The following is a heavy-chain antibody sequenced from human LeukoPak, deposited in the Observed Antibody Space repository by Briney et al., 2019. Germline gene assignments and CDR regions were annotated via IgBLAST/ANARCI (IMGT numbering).Heavy chain of an antibody. CDR1: GGTFSSYA. CDR2: IIPIFGTA. CDR3: ARGGYSYGSSEDY. D-gene: IGHD5-18*01. V-gene: IGHV1-69*05. J-gene: IGHJ4*02. Sequence: ASVKVSCKASGGTFSSYAISWVRQAPGQGLEWMGVIIPIFGTANYAQKFQGRVTITTDESTSTAYMELSSLRSEDTAVYYCARGGYSYGSSEDYWGQGTLVTVSS.